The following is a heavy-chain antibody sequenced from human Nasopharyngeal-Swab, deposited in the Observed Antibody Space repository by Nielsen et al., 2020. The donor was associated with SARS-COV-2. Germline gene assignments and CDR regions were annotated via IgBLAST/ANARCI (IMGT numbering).Heavy chain of an antibody. CDR1: GGSFSGYY. D-gene: IGHD6-6*01. J-gene: IGHJ4*02. V-gene: IGHV4-34*01. Sequence: SETLSLTCAVYGGSFSGYYWSWIPQPPGKGLAWIGEINHSGSTNYNPSLKSPVTISVDTSKNQFSLKLSSVTAADTAVYYCARLAMAARRGSGDYWGQGTLVTVSS. CDR3: ARLAMAARRGSGDY. CDR2: INHSGST.